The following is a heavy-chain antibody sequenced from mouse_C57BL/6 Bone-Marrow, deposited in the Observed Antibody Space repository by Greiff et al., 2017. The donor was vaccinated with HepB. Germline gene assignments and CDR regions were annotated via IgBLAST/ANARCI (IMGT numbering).Heavy chain of an antibody. J-gene: IGHJ2*01. D-gene: IGHD2-4*01. CDR3: ARLLRPYFDY. CDR1: GYTFTSYG. V-gene: IGHV1-81*01. CDR2: IYPRSGNT. Sequence: VQVVESGAELARPGASVKLSCKASGYTFTSYGISWVKQRTGQGLEWIGEIYPRSGNTYYNEKFKGKATLTADKSSSTAYMELRSLTSEDSAVYFGARLLRPYFDYWGQGTTLTVSS.